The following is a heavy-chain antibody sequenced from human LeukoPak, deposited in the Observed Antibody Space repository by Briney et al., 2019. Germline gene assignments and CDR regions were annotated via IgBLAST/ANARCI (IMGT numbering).Heavy chain of an antibody. V-gene: IGHV4-59*01. CDR1: GGSISSYY. D-gene: IGHD1-26*01. J-gene: IGHJ6*02. CDR3: ARDAGSPPPLYYYYGRDV. CDR2: IYYSGST. Sequence: SETLSLTRTVSGGSISSYYWSWIPQPPGEGLEGIGYIYYSGSTNYNPSLKSRVTISGDTPKNQFSLKLSSVTAADTAVYYCARDAGSPPPLYYYYGRDVWGQGTTVTVSS.